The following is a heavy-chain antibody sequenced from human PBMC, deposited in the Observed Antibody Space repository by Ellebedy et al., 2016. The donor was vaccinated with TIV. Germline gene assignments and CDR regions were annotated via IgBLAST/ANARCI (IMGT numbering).Heavy chain of an antibody. D-gene: IGHD6-6*01. CDR1: GGSISSDTYY. CDR3: ARGDSSSSRVYY. V-gene: IGHV4-30-4*01. Sequence: MPSETLSLTCTVSGGSISSDTYYWSWIRQPPGKGLEWIGYIYYSGSTYYNPSLKSRVTISVDTSKNQFSLKLSSVTAADTAVYYCARGDSSSSRVYYWGQGTLVTVSS. J-gene: IGHJ4*02. CDR2: IYYSGST.